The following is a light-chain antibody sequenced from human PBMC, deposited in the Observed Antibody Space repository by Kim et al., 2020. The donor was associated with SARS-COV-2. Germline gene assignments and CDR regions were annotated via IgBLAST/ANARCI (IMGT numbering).Light chain of an antibody. CDR2: KAS. CDR1: QSVGKW. CDR3: QQSNDYSRT. J-gene: IGKJ1*01. Sequence: GDRVTITCRASQSVGKWLAWYQQKPGKAPELLIYKASNLQSGVPSRFSGSGSGTEFTLTISSLQPDDFATYYCQQSNDYSRTFGQGTKVDIK. V-gene: IGKV1-5*03.